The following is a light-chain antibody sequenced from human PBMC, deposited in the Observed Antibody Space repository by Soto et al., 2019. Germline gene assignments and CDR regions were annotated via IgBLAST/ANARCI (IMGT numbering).Light chain of an antibody. CDR3: QTWASGIRL. V-gene: IGLV4-69*01. CDR2: VNSDGSH. J-gene: IGLJ3*02. CDR1: SGHISYA. Sequence: QSVLTQSPSASASLGASVKLTCTLSSGHISYAIAWHQQQPEKGPRYLMRVNSDGSHNKGDGIPDRFSASSSGSERYLTISSVESEDEADYFCQTWASGIRLFGGGTKLTVL.